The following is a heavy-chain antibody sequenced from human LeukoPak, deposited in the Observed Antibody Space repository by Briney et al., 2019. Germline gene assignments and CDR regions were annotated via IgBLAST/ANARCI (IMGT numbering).Heavy chain of an antibody. J-gene: IGHJ4*02. D-gene: IGHD5-18*01. CDR3: ARVLKYSYGSTFDY. CDR2: IYYSGST. Sequence: SETLSLTCTVSGGSISSYYWSWIRQPPGKGLEWIGYIYYSGSTNYNPSLKSRVTISVDTSKNQFSLKLSSVTAADTAVYYCARVLKYSYGSTFDYWGQGTLVTVSS. V-gene: IGHV4-59*01. CDR1: GGSISSYY.